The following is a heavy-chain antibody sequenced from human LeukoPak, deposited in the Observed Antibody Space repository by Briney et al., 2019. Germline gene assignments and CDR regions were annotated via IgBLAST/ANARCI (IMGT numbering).Heavy chain of an antibody. CDR2: IIPILGIA. D-gene: IGHD6-19*01. Sequence: GSSVKVSCKASGGTFSSYTISWVRQAPGQGLEWMGRIIPILGIANYAQKFQGRVTITADKSTSTAYMELSSLRSEDTAVYYCARDVAVAGFFDYWGQGTLVTLSS. CDR3: ARDVAVAGFFDY. CDR1: GGTFSSYT. J-gene: IGHJ4*02. V-gene: IGHV1-69*04.